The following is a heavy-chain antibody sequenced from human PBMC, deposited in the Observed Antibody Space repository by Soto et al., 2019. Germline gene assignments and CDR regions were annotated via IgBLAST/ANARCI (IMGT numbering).Heavy chain of an antibody. CDR1: GFTFSSYG. Sequence: QVQLVESGGGVVQPGRSLRLSCAASGFTFSSYGMHWVRQAPGKGLEWVAVVSYDGSNKYYADSVKGRFTISRDNSKNTLYLQMNSLRAEDTAVYYCAKDLIWGTTIFRELGMDVWGQGTTVTVSS. D-gene: IGHD1-26*01. CDR3: AKDLIWGTTIFRELGMDV. J-gene: IGHJ6*02. V-gene: IGHV3-30*18. CDR2: VSYDGSNK.